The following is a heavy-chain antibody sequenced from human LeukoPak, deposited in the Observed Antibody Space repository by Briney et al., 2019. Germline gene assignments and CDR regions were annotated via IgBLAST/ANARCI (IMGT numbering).Heavy chain of an antibody. CDR2: IYYSGST. Sequence: SETLSLTCAVYGGSFSGYYWSWIRQPPGKGLEWIGYIYYSGSTNYNPSLKSRVTISVDTSKNQFSLKLSSVTAADTAVYYCARDTAMVYFDYWGQGTLVTVSS. J-gene: IGHJ4*02. CDR3: ARDTAMVYFDY. V-gene: IGHV4-59*01. D-gene: IGHD5-18*01. CDR1: GGSFSGYY.